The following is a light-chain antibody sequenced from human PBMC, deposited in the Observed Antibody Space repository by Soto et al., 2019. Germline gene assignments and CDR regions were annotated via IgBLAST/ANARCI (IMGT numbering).Light chain of an antibody. CDR1: SSDVGSYNF. V-gene: IGLV2-14*01. CDR3: SSYTTSSNSG. Sequence: QSALAQPASVSGSPGQSITISCTGTSSDVGSYNFVSWYQQLPGKAPKLMIYEVSNRPSGVSNRFSGSKSGNTASLTISGLQAEDEADYYCSSYTTSSNSGFGRGTKVTVL. J-gene: IGLJ1*01. CDR2: EVS.